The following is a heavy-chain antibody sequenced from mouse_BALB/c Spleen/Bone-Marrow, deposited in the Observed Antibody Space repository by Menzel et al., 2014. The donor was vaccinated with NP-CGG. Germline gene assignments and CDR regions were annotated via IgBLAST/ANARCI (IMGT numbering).Heavy chain of an antibody. CDR3: STMITTPYALDY. D-gene: IGHD2-4*01. CDR1: GFTFSDYY. J-gene: IGHJ4*01. V-gene: IGHV5-12*01. Sequence: EVKLLESGGGSVQPGGSLKLSCAASGFTFSDYYMYWVRQTPAKRLEWVAYISNGGGSTYYPDTIKGRFTISRDNAKNTLFLQMSRLKSEDTAVYFCSTMITTPYALDYWGQGTSVTVSS. CDR2: ISNGGGST.